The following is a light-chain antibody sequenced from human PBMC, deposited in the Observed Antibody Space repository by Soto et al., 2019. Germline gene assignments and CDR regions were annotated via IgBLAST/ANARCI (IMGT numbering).Light chain of an antibody. CDR3: CSYAGSSYV. CDR2: DVS. V-gene: IGLV2-11*01. CDR1: SSDVGGYNY. J-gene: IGLJ1*01. Sequence: QSVLTQPRSVSGSPGQSVTISCTGTSSDVGGYNYVSWYQQHPGKAPILMIYDVSKRPSGVPDRFSGSKSGNTASLTISGLQAEDEADYYCCSYAGSSYVFGTGTKVTVL.